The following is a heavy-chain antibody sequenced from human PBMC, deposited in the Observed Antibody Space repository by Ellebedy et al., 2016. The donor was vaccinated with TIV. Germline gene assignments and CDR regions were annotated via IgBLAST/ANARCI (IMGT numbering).Heavy chain of an antibody. CDR2: INPSGGST. CDR3: ARGGGELPTSVDY. J-gene: IGHJ4*02. D-gene: IGHD1-26*01. V-gene: IGHV1-46*01. CDR1: GYTFTSYY. Sequence: ASVKVSCKASGYTFTSYYMHWVRQAPGQGLEWMGIINPSGGSTSYAQKFQGRVTITRNTSISTAYMELSSLRSEDTAVYYCARGGGELPTSVDYWGQGTLVTVS.